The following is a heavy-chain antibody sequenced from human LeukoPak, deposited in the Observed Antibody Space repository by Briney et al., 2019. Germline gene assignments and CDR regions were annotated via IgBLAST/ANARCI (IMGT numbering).Heavy chain of an antibody. Sequence: SQTLSLTCTVSGGSISSGDYYWSWIRQPPGKGLEWIGYIYYSGSTYYNPSLKSRVTISVDTSKNQYSLKLSSVTAADTAVYYCARIVGAGDAFDIWGQGTMVTVSS. CDR2: IYYSGST. CDR3: ARIVGAGDAFDI. V-gene: IGHV4-30-4*08. CDR1: GGSISSGDYY. D-gene: IGHD1-26*01. J-gene: IGHJ3*02.